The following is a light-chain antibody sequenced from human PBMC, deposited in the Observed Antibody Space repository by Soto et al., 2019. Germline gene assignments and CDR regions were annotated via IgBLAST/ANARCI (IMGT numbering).Light chain of an antibody. V-gene: IGLV2-14*01. Sequence: QSALTQPASVSGSPGQSITISCTGTSGDVGGYNYVSWYQQHPGKAPKLMIYEVSHRPSGVSNRFSGSKSGNTASLTISGLQAEDEADYYCSSYTSRSTLVVFGGGTKLTVL. J-gene: IGLJ2*01. CDR3: SSYTSRSTLVV. CDR2: EVS. CDR1: SGDVGGYNY.